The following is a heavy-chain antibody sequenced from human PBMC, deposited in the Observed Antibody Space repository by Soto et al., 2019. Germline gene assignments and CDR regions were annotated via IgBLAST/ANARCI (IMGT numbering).Heavy chain of an antibody. D-gene: IGHD3-3*01. CDR3: ARDDGRVGTILVYGMDV. J-gene: IGHJ6*02. Sequence: QAQLVQSGAEVKKPGSSVKVSCKASGGTFSSYAISWVRQAPGQGLEWMGGIIPIFGTANYAQKFQGRVTITADESTSTAYMELSSLRSEDTAVYYCARDDGRVGTILVYGMDVWGQGTTVTVSS. V-gene: IGHV1-69*01. CDR1: GGTFSSYA. CDR2: IIPIFGTA.